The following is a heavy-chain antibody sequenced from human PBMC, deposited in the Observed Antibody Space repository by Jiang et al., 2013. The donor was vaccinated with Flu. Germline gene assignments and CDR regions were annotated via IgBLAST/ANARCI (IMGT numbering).Heavy chain of an antibody. CDR2: INPNNGIP. V-gene: IGHV7-4-1*02. J-gene: IGHJ4*02. Sequence: SVKVSCKASGYSFTSYSMNWVRQAPGQGLEWMGWINPNNGIPTYAQGFTGRFVFSLDTSVSTAYLQISSLKAEDTAVYYCARRSPTDYWGQGTLVTVSS. D-gene: IGHD3-16*02. CDR3: ARRSPTDY. CDR1: GYSFTSYS.